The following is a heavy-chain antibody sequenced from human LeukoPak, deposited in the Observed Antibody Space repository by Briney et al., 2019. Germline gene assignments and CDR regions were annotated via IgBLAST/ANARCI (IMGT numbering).Heavy chain of an antibody. J-gene: IGHJ3*02. D-gene: IGHD6-13*01. Sequence: GSLRLSCVASGFTFSSYWMSWVRQAPGKGLEWVANIKQDGSEKYYVDSVKGRFTISRDNAKNSLYLQMNSLRAEDTAVYYCARYSRRAFDIWGQGTMVTVS. V-gene: IGHV3-7*03. CDR2: IKQDGSEK. CDR3: ARYSRRAFDI. CDR1: GFTFSSYW.